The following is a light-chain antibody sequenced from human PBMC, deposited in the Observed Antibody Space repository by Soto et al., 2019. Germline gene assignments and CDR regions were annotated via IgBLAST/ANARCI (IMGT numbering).Light chain of an antibody. J-gene: IGKJ3*01. CDR2: AAS. CDR1: QSISSY. V-gene: IGKV1-39*01. Sequence: DIQMTQSPSSLSASVGDRVTITCRASQSISSYLNWYRQKPGKAPELLIYAASSLPSGVPSRFSGSGSGTDFTLTISSLQPDDFATYYCQQSYSIPPTFGPGTKVDIE. CDR3: QQSYSIPPT.